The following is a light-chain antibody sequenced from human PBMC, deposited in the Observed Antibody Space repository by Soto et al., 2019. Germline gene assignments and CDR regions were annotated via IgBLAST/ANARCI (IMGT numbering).Light chain of an antibody. CDR3: MQALQTPRT. J-gene: IGKJ3*01. Sequence: DIVMTQSPLSLPVTPGEPASISCRSSQSLLHSNGYNYLDWYLQKPGQSPQLLIYLGSNRASGVPDRFSGSGSCTDFTLKISRVEAEDFGVYYCMQALQTPRTFGPGTKVDIK. CDR1: QSLLHSNGYNY. V-gene: IGKV2-28*01. CDR2: LGS.